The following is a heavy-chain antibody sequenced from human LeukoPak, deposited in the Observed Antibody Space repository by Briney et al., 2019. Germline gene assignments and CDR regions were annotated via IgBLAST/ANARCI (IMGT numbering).Heavy chain of an antibody. D-gene: IGHD3-22*01. CDR2: ISGSGGST. J-gene: IGHJ4*02. V-gene: IGHV3-23*01. Sequence: GGSLRLSCAASGFTFNSYAMSWVRQAPGKGLEWVSAISGSGGSTYYADSVKGRFTISRDNSKNTLYLQMNSLRAEDTAVYYCAKDPIYYYDSSGYYYWGQGTLVTVSS. CDR3: AKDPIYYYDSSGYYY. CDR1: GFTFNSYA.